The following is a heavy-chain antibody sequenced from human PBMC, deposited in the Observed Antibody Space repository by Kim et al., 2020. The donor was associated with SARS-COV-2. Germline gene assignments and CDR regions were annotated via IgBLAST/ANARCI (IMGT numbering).Heavy chain of an antibody. D-gene: IGHD3-22*01. V-gene: IGHV1-69*13. CDR3: ARDPTYYYDSSGYYPPDY. J-gene: IGHJ4*02. CDR2: IIPIFGTA. CDR1: GGTFSSYA. Sequence: SVKVSCKASGGTFSSYAISWVRQAPGQGLEWMGGIIPIFGTAKYAQKFQGRVTITADESTSTAYMELSSLRSEDTAVYYCARDPTYYYDSSGYYPPDYWGQGTLVTVSS.